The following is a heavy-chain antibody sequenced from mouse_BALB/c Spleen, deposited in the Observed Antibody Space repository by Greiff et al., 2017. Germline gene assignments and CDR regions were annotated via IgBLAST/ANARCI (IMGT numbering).Heavy chain of an antibody. CDR2: IYPYNGGT. CDR3: ARGVLRLRYFDV. V-gene: IGHV1S29*02. Sequence: EVQLVESGPELVKPGASVKISCKASGYTFTDYNMHWVKQSHGKSLEWIGYIYPYNGGTGYNQKFKSKATLTVDNSSSTAYMELRSLTSEDSAVYYCARGVLRLRYFDVWGAGTTVTVSS. D-gene: IGHD1-1*01. J-gene: IGHJ1*01. CDR1: GYTFTDYN.